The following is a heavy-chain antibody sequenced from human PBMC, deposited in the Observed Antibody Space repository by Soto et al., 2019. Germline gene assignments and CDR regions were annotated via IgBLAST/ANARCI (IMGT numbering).Heavy chain of an antibody. J-gene: IGHJ4*02. CDR2: VSTSGRST. Sequence: GGSLRLSCSASGFIFSESTIYWVRQVPGKGLEAISAVSTSGRSTYYADSVKDRFTISRDNSKNTLFLQMGSLRPEDTAIYYCVKPATGLDGVAFDYWGQGTQVTVSS. D-gene: IGHD2-15*01. CDR1: GFIFSEST. V-gene: IGHV3-64D*06. CDR3: VKPATGLDGVAFDY.